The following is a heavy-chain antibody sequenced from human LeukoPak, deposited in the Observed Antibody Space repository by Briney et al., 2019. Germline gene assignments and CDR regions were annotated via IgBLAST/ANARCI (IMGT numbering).Heavy chain of an antibody. CDR2: ISGDGGST. Sequence: GSLRLSCXASGFTFDDYAMHWVRQAPGKGLEWVSLISGDGGSTYYADSVKGRFTISRDNSKNSLYLQMNSLRTEDTALYYCVQAMFWGQGTMVTVSS. CDR1: GFTFDDYA. CDR3: VQAMF. V-gene: IGHV3-43*02. J-gene: IGHJ3*01.